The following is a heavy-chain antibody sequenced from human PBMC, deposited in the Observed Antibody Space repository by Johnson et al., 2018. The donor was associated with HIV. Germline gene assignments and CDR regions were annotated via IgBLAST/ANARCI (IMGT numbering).Heavy chain of an antibody. CDR2: INWNGGTT. J-gene: IGHJ3*02. CDR1: GYTFDDYG. CDR3: ATVWRNEGRHAFDI. V-gene: IGHV3-20*04. Sequence: EQLVESGGGVVRPGGSLRLSCAASGYTFDDYGMSWVRQAPGRGLEWVSSINWNGGTTHNADSVKGRFTISRNNAKNSLYLQMNSLRDEDTAVYFCATVWRNEGRHAFDIWGQGTMVTVSS. D-gene: IGHD1-1*01.